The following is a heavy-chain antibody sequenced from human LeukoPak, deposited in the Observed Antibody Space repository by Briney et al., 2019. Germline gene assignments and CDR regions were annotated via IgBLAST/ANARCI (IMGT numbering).Heavy chain of an antibody. CDR1: GGSISSYY. V-gene: IGHV4-4*07. CDR3: AKSGDFYFGMDI. Sequence: SETLSLTCSVSGGSISSYYWNWIRQPAEKGLEWIGRVFNTGTTNYNPSLKSRVTMSLDTSKSQFSLSLSSVTAADTAIYWCAKSGDFYFGMDIWGQGTTVTVSS. D-gene: IGHD2-15*01. CDR2: VFNTGTT. J-gene: IGHJ6*02.